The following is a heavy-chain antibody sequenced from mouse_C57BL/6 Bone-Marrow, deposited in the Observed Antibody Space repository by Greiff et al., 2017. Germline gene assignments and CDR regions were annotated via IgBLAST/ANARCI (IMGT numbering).Heavy chain of an antibody. V-gene: IGHV1-15*01. J-gene: IGHJ2*01. D-gene: IGHD1-1*01. CDR1: GYTFTDYE. Sequence: QVQLQQSGAELVRPGASVTLSCKASGYTFTDYEMHWVKQTPVHGLEWIGAIDPETGGTAYNQKFKGKAILTADKSSSTAYMELRSLTSEDSAVYYCRGVVTPYYFDYWGQGTTLTVSS. CDR3: RGVVTPYYFDY. CDR2: IDPETGGT.